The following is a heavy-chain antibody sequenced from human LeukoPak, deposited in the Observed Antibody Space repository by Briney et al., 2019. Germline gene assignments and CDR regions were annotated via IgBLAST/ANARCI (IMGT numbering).Heavy chain of an antibody. Sequence: GRSLRLSCAASGFTSSSYAMHWVRQAPGKGLEWVAVISYDGSNKYYADSVKGRFTISRDNSKNTLYLQMNSLRAEDTAVYYCARVREPLYYFDYWGQGTLVTVSS. D-gene: IGHD1-1*01. CDR3: ARVREPLYYFDY. J-gene: IGHJ4*02. CDR1: GFTSSSYA. CDR2: ISYDGSNK. V-gene: IGHV3-30-3*01.